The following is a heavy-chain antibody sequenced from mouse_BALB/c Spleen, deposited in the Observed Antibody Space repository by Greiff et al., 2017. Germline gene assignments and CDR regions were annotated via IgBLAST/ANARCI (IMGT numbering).Heavy chain of an antibody. V-gene: IGHV5-9-4*01. J-gene: IGHJ4*01. CDR2: ISSGGSYT. Sequence: EVKLVESGGGLVQPGGSLKLSCAASGFTFSSYTMSWVRQTPEKRLEWVAEISSGGSYTYYPDTVTGRFTISRDNAKNTLYLEMSSLRSEDTAMYYCARDGPYAMDYWGQGTSVTVSS. CDR1: GFTFSSYT. CDR3: ARDGPYAMDY.